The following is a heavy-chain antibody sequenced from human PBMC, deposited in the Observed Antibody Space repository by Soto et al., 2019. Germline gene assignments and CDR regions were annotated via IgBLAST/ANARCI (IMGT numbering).Heavy chain of an antibody. D-gene: IGHD6-13*01. J-gene: IGHJ4*01. CDR1: DYTFTSYG. V-gene: IGHV1-18*01. CDR2: ISVYNGNK. Sequence: AAVKVSCKASDYTFTSYGIIWVRQAPGKGLEWIGWISVYNGNKNYAKKFRGRVNMTTDISTTTAYMEMRSLRSDDTAVYDCARSGSSWNLREFDYWG. CDR3: ARSGSSWNLREFDY.